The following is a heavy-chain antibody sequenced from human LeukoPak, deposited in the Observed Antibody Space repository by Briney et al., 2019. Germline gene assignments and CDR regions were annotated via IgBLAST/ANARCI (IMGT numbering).Heavy chain of an antibody. CDR3: ARGGTGYLAY. D-gene: IGHD6-13*01. CDR1: GGSISSSNW. J-gene: IGHJ4*02. CDR2: IYHSGST. V-gene: IGHV4-4*02. Sequence: GTLSLTCAVSGGSISSSNWRGWVRQPPGKGLEWIGEIYHSGSTNYNPSLKSRVTISVDKSKNQFSLKLSSVTAAERPVYYFARGGTGYLAYWGQGTLVTVSS.